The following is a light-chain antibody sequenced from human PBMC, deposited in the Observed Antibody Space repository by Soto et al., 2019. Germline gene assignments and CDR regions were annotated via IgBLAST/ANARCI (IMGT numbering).Light chain of an antibody. CDR2: DAS. CDR1: QSVSSY. CDR3: QQRASWVT. J-gene: IGKJ5*01. V-gene: IGKV3-11*01. Sequence: EIALTHPPATLSLSPGERATLSCRASQSVSSYLAWCHQQPGQAPRLLIYDASIRATGLPAMFSGSGSETDFTLTISRLAPEVFAVYYCQQRASWVTFGQGTRLEIK.